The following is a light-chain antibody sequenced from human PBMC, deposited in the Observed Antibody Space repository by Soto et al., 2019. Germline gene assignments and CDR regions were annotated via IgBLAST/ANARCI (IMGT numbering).Light chain of an antibody. Sequence: EIVLTQSPGTLSLSPGERATLSCRASQSVSSSFLAWYQQKPGQAPRLLIYGASSRATGIPDRFSGSGSGTDFTLTISRLEPEHFAVYYCQQYGRSPWTFGQGTKVEIK. V-gene: IGKV3-20*01. J-gene: IGKJ1*01. CDR2: GAS. CDR3: QQYGRSPWT. CDR1: QSVSSSF.